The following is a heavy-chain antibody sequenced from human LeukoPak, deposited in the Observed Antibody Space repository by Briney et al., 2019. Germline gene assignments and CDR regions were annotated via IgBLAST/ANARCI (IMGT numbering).Heavy chain of an antibody. D-gene: IGHD3-3*01. CDR3: ARDDVGYDFWSGSTNWFDP. CDR1: GGSISSSSYY. Sequence: SETLSLTCTVSGGSISSSSYYWGWIRQPPGKGLEWIGSIYYSGSTYYNPSLKSRVTMSVDTSKNQFSLKLSSVTAADTAVYYCARDDVGYDFWSGSTNWFDPWGQGTLVTVSS. CDR2: IYYSGST. J-gene: IGHJ5*02. V-gene: IGHV4-39*07.